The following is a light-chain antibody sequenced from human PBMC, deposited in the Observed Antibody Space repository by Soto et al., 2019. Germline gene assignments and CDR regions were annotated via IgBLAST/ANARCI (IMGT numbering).Light chain of an antibody. V-gene: IGKV1-16*01. CDR3: QQYKTYPVT. CDR1: QDISNF. Sequence: DIQMTQSPSSLSASVGDRISITCRASQDISNFLAWFQQKPVEAPKSLIYTASILRSGVPSRFSGSGSGTDFTLTISSLQPEDFATYFCQQYKTYPVTFGQGTLLEIK. J-gene: IGKJ5*01. CDR2: TAS.